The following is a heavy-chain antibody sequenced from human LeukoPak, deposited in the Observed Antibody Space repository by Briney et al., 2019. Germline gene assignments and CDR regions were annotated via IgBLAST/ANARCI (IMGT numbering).Heavy chain of an antibody. V-gene: IGHV3-30-3*01. Sequence: GRTLRLSCAASGFAFSSYSMHWVRQAPGKGLEWVAVISYDGSKKYYPSSVKGRFTISRDNSKHTLYLQLHSPRTEDTAVYYCARDLPDSSWANWFDPWGQGTLVTVSS. CDR2: ISYDGSKK. D-gene: IGHD6-13*01. CDR1: GFAFSSYS. J-gene: IGHJ5*02. CDR3: ARDLPDSSWANWFDP.